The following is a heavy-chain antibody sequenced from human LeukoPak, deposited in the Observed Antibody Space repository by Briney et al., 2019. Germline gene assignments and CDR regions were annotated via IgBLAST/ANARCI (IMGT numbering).Heavy chain of an antibody. CDR3: ARVHYDILTGYYPFDD. CDR1: GGSISSGSYY. CDR2: IYTSGST. D-gene: IGHD3-9*01. Sequence: SETLSLTCTVSGGSISSGSYYWSWIRQPAGKGLEWIGRIYTSGSTNYNPSLKSRVTISVDTSKNQFSLKLSSVTAADTAVAFCARVHYDILTGYYPFDDWGQGTLVTVSS. V-gene: IGHV4-61*02. J-gene: IGHJ4*02.